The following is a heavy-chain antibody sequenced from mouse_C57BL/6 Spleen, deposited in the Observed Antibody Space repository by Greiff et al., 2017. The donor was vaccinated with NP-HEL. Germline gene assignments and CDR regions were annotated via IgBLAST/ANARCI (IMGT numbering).Heavy chain of an antibody. J-gene: IGHJ3*01. V-gene: IGHV1-82*01. CDR3: AREVLLRWFAY. CDR2: IYPGDGDT. D-gene: IGHD1-1*01. Sequence: VQLQQSGPELVKPGASVKISCKASGYAFSSSWMNWVKQTPGKGLEWIGRIYPGDGDTNYNGKFKGKATLTADKSSSTAYMQLSSLTSEDSAVYFCAREVLLRWFAYWGQGTLVTVSA. CDR1: GYAFSSSW.